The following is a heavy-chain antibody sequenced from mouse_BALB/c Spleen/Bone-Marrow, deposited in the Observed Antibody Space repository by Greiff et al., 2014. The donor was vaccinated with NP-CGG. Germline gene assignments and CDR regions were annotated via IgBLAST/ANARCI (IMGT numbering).Heavy chain of an antibody. Sequence: EVQLVESGPGLVKPSQSLSLTCTVTGYSITSDYAWNWIRQFPGNKLEWMGYISYSGRTSYNPSLKSRISITRDTSKNQFFLQLNSVTTEDTATYYCARGRTYFDYWGQGTTLTVSS. CDR3: ARGRTYFDY. V-gene: IGHV3-2*02. J-gene: IGHJ2*01. CDR1: GYSITSDYA. CDR2: ISYSGRT.